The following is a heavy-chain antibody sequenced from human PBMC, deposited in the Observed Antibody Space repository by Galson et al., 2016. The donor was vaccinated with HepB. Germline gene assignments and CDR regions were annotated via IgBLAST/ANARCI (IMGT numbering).Heavy chain of an antibody. CDR1: GFTVSSNY. Sequence: SLRLSCAASGFTVSSNYLSWVRQAPGKGLECVATISGNSSGTAYAGSVKGRFTISRDNSKNTVDLQMNSLRAEDTAVYYCAKGSLGQCSGSICYPFDCWGQGTLVTVSS. V-gene: IGHV3-23*01. J-gene: IGHJ4*02. CDR3: AKGSLGQCSGSICYPFDC. CDR2: ISGNSSGT. D-gene: IGHD2-15*01.